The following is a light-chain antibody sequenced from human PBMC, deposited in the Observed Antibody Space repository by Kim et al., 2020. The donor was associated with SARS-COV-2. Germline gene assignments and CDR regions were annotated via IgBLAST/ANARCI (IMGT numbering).Light chain of an antibody. V-gene: IGKV1-17*01. CDR1: KNFRND. CDR3: LQKPTYPIT. J-gene: IGKJ5*01. CDR2: GAS. Sequence: SALGGTRSTSPCRPSKNFRNDLGWIQQSPGKAPRRLFMGASNLRIGVPSRFSGSGSGTKSTFPIASLRPKELATNSCLQKPTYPITFGQGTRLEIK.